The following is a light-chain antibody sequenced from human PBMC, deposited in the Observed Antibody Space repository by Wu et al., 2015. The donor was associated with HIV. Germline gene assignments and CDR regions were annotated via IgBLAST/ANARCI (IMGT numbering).Light chain of an antibody. CDR3: QQRSNWPYS. CDR2: DVS. J-gene: IGKJ2*03. Sequence: EIVLTQSPATLSLSPGERATLSCRASQSVSSYLAWYQQKPGLAPRLLIYDVSNRATGIPARFRGSGSGTDFTLTISSLEPEDFAVYYCQQRSNWPYSFGQGTKLEIK. V-gene: IGKV3-11*01. CDR1: QSVSSY.